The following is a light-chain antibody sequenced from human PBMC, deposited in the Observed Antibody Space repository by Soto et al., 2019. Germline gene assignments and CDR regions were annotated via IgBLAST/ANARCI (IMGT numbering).Light chain of an antibody. V-gene: IGKV3-15*01. CDR2: GAS. CDR1: QSVSSN. Sequence: EIVMTQSPATLSVSPGERATLSCRASQSVSSNLAWYHQKPGQAPRLLIYGASTRATGIPARFSGSGSGTEFTLTISSLQSEDFAVYYCQQYNNWPRTWTFGQGTKVEIK. J-gene: IGKJ1*01. CDR3: QQYNNWPRTWT.